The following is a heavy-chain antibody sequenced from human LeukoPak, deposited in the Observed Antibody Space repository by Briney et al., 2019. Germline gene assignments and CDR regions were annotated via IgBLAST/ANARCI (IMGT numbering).Heavy chain of an antibody. D-gene: IGHD3-10*01. V-gene: IGHV3-74*01. CDR2: INSDGIDI. CDR1: EFTFSTYW. CDR3: ARGAGTIPRHPDD. J-gene: IGHJ4*02. Sequence: PGGSLRLSCAASEFTFSTYWMHWIRQAPGKGLMWVSSINSDGIDIFYADSVKGRFTISRDNAKNTLYLQMNSLRIDDTAVYYCARGAGTIPRHPDDWGQRTLVTVSS.